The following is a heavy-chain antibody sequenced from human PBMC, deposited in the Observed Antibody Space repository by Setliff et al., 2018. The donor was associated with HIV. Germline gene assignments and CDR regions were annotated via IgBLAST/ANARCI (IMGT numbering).Heavy chain of an antibody. Sequence: ASVKVSCKASGYSFTSYYMHWVRQAPGQGLEWMGIINPSGDSTSYAQKFRERVTITRDVSTSTVYMELSSLRSEDTAVYYCAADETTNGWLVQDAFDIWGQGTMVTVSS. CDR2: INPSGDST. J-gene: IGHJ3*02. V-gene: IGHV1-46*01. CDR3: AADETTNGWLVQDAFDI. D-gene: IGHD6-19*01. CDR1: GYSFTSYY.